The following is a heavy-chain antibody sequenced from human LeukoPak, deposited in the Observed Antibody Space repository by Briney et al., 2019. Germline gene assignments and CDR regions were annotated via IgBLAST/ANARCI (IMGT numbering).Heavy chain of an antibody. V-gene: IGHV1-2*06. CDR3: ARGLDANYYAY. CDR1: GYTFTGYY. J-gene: IGHJ4*02. CDR2: INPNSGDT. D-gene: IGHD1-1*01. Sequence: VASVTVSCTTSGYTFTGYYMHWVRQAPGQGLEWMGRINPNSGDTNYAQKFQGRVTMTRDTSISTAYMELSRLRSDDTAVYYCARGLDANYYAYWGQGTLVTVSS.